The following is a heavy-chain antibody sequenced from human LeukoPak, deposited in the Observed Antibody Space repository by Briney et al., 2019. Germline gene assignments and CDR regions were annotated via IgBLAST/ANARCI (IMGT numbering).Heavy chain of an antibody. V-gene: IGHV4-59*08. Sequence: PSETLSLICTVSGGSISRYYWSWIRQPPGKGLEWIGYVYYSGSTNYNASLKSRVTISVDTSKNQFSLKLSGVTATDTAMYYCARHGYYYDNIDYWGQGTLVTVSS. CDR3: ARHGYYYDNIDY. CDR1: GGSISRYY. J-gene: IGHJ4*02. CDR2: VYYSGST. D-gene: IGHD3-22*01.